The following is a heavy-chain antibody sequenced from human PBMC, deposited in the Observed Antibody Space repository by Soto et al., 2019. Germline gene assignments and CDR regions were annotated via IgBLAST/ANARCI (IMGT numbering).Heavy chain of an antibody. D-gene: IGHD3-10*01. J-gene: IGHJ6*02. CDR3: AKFYYYGSGSYSSYYYYGMDV. Sequence: PGGSLRLSCAASGFTFSSYAMSWVRQAPGKGLEWVSAISGSGGSTYYADSVKGRFTISRDNSKNTLYLQMNSLRAEDTAVYYCAKFYYYGSGSYSSYYYYGMDVWGQGTTVTVSS. CDR2: ISGSGGST. V-gene: IGHV3-23*01. CDR1: GFTFSSYA.